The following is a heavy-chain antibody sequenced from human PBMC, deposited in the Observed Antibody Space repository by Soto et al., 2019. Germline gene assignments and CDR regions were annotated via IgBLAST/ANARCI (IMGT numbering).Heavy chain of an antibody. CDR1: GYTFTSYH. CDR2: MNPNGGDT. J-gene: IGHJ4*02. Sequence: GASVKVSCKSSGYTFTSYHIHWVRQATGQGLEWVGWMNPNGGDTGYAQKFQGRVTMTRNTAISTAYMELSSLRSDDTAVYYCARICPNGVCFDYWGQGTLVTVSS. D-gene: IGHD2-8*01. V-gene: IGHV1-8*01. CDR3: ARICPNGVCFDY.